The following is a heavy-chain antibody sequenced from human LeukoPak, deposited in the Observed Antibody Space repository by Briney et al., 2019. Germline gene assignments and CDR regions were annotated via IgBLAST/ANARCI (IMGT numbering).Heavy chain of an antibody. J-gene: IGHJ4*02. CDR1: GDSLSSHY. V-gene: IGHV4-59*11. D-gene: IGHD6-19*01. CDR2: IYGSGST. CDR3: ARRGAVAGPVDY. Sequence: PSETLSLTCTVSGDSLSSHYWSWIRQPPGKGLEWIGYIYGSGSTNYDPSLKSRVTISVDTSKNQFSLRLSSVAAADTAVYYCARRGAVAGPVDYWGQGTLVTVSS.